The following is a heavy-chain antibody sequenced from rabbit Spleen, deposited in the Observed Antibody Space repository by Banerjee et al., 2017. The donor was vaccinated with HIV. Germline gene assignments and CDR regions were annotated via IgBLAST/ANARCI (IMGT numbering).Heavy chain of an antibody. J-gene: IGHJ4*01. V-gene: IGHV1S40*01. CDR3: ARDLTSIIGWNFNL. CDR2: IYAGSGSA. CDR1: GFTISSSDD. Sequence: QSLEESGGDLVKPGASLTLTCTASGFTISSSDDMCWVRQAPGKGLEWIGCIYAGSGSAYYANWAKGRFTISKTSSTTVTLQMTSLTAADTATYFCARDLTSIIGWNFNLWGPGTLVTVS. D-gene: IGHD1-1*01.